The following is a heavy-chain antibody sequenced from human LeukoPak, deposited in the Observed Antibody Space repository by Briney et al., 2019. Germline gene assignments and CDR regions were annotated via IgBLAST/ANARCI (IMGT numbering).Heavy chain of an antibody. V-gene: IGHV3-30*04. D-gene: IGHD1-26*01. Sequence: GGSLLLSCAASGFTFSSYAMHWVRQAPGKGLEWVAVISYDGSNKYYADSVKGRFTISRDNSKNTLYLQVNSLRAEDTAVYYCARDGGGGSYSVYGFFDYWGQGTLVTVSS. CDR2: ISYDGSNK. CDR1: GFTFSSYA. CDR3: ARDGGGGSYSVYGFFDY. J-gene: IGHJ4*02.